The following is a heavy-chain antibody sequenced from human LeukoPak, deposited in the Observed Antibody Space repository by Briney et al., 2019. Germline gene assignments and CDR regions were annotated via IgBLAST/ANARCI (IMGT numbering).Heavy chain of an antibody. Sequence: SETLSLTCTVSGXSMSSYSWSWIRQPPGKGLEWIGYIYYSGNTIYNPSLKSRLTISLDTSKNQFSLKLTSVTAADTAVYYCASDYGSGSYRFDFWGQGTLVIVSS. V-gene: IGHV4-59*01. CDR2: IYYSGNT. CDR3: ASDYGSGSYRFDF. J-gene: IGHJ4*02. D-gene: IGHD3-10*01. CDR1: GXSMSSYS.